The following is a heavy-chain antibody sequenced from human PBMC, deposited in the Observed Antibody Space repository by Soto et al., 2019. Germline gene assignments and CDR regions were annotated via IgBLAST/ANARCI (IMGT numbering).Heavy chain of an antibody. V-gene: IGHV1-69*12. Sequence: QVQLVQSGAEVKKPGSSVKVSCKASGGTFSSYAISWVRQAPGQGLEWMGGIIPIFGTANYAQKFQGRVTISADESTSTAYMELSSLRSEDTAVYYCATILTTVTTRYYYYGMDVWGQGTTVTVSS. CDR1: GGTFSSYA. D-gene: IGHD4-4*01. CDR2: IIPIFGTA. CDR3: ATILTTVTTRYYYYGMDV. J-gene: IGHJ6*02.